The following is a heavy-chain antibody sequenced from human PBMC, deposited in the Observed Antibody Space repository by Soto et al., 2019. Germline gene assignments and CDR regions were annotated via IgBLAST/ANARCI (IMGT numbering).Heavy chain of an antibody. J-gene: IGHJ5*02. CDR2: IDPADSYT. CDR3: ARRHSSSSGFDP. Sequence: GESLKISCKGSVYNFATYWIGWVRQMPGKGLEWMGRIDPADSYTNYSPSFQGHVTFSVDKSIDTAYLQWRSLQASDTAMYYCARRHSSSSGFDPWGQGTLVTVSS. D-gene: IGHD6-6*01. CDR1: VYNFATYW. V-gene: IGHV5-10-1*01.